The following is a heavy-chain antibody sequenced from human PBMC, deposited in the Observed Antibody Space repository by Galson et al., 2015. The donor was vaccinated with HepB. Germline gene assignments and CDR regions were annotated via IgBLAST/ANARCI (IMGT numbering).Heavy chain of an antibody. D-gene: IGHD4-23*01. CDR1: GFTFSCYG. Sequence: SLRLSCAASGFTFSCYGMHWVRQAPGKGLEWVAVISYDGSNKYYADSVKGRFTISRDNSKNTLYLQMNSLRAEDTAVYYCAKGGGDYGGQTQDYWGQGTLVTVSS. V-gene: IGHV3-30*18. J-gene: IGHJ4*02. CDR2: ISYDGSNK. CDR3: AKGGGDYGGQTQDY.